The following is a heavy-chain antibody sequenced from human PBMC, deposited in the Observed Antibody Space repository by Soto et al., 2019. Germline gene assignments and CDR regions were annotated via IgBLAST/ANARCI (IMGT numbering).Heavy chain of an antibody. CDR1: GYTFTVYG. J-gene: IGHJ4*02. V-gene: IGHV1-18*01. D-gene: IGHD3-22*01. Sequence: ASVKVSCKASGYTFTVYGIGWVRQAPEQGLEWMGWISAYNGKTNYAQKLQGRVTMTTDTSTSTAYMEQRSLRSDDTAVYYCARDLNFGRGGYYDSSGYFSPYYFDYCGQGTLVTVSS. CDR2: ISAYNGKT. CDR3: ARDLNFGRGGYYDSSGYFSPYYFDY.